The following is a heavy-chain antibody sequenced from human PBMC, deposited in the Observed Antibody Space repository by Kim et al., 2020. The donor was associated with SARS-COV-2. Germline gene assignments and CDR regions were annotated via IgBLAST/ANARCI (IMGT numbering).Heavy chain of an antibody. J-gene: IGHJ4*02. V-gene: IGHV3-23*01. D-gene: IGHD3-10*01. Sequence: STFYADSVKGRFPISRDNSKNTLYLQMNSLRAEDTAVYYCAKFTSGWFEDYWGQGTLVTVSS. CDR2: ST. CDR3: AKFTSGWFEDY.